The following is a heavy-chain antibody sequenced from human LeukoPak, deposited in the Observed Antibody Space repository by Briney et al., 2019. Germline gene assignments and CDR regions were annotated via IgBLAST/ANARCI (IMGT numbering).Heavy chain of an antibody. CDR2: ISAYNGNT. J-gene: IGHJ3*02. D-gene: IGHD2-2*01. CDR1: GYTFTSYG. CDR3: ARGNIVVVPAAIGIGRIDAFDI. Sequence: ASVKVSCKASGYTFTSYGISWVRQAPGQGLEWMGWISAYNGNTNYAQKLQGRVTMTTDTSTSTAYMELRSLRSEDTAVYYCARGNIVVVPAAIGIGRIDAFDIWGQGTMVTVSS. V-gene: IGHV1-18*01.